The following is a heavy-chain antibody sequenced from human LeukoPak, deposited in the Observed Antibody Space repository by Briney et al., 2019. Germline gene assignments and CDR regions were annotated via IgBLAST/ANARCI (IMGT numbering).Heavy chain of an antibody. Sequence: GRSLRLSCAASGFTFSSYGMHWVRQAPGKGLEWVAVISYDGSNKYYADSVKGRFTISRDNSKNTLYLQMNSLRAEDTAVYYCAKDWGSYDYVWGSYRHYDYWGQGTLVTVSS. J-gene: IGHJ4*02. CDR2: ISYDGSNK. CDR1: GFTFSSYG. CDR3: AKDWGSYDYVWGSYRHYDY. V-gene: IGHV3-30*18. D-gene: IGHD3-16*02.